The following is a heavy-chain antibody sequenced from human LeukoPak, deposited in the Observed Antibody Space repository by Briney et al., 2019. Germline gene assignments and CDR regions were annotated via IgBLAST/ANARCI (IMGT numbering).Heavy chain of an antibody. CDR2: TYYSGTT. Sequence: SETLSLTCTVSRGPISGYHWSWIRQPPGRDLEWLGYTYYSGTTNYNPSLKGRVTISVDTSKDQFSLTLRSATAADTAVYYCARDRSVAVGGEGHYFYGMDVWGQGTTVTVSS. CDR1: RGPISGYH. V-gene: IGHV4-59*01. D-gene: IGHD6-19*01. J-gene: IGHJ6*02. CDR3: ARDRSVAVGGEGHYFYGMDV.